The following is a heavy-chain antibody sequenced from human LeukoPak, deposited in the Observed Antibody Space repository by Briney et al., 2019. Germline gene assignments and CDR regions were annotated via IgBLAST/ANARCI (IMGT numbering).Heavy chain of an antibody. CDR3: ARGEDTAYYYYMDV. CDR2: MNPNSGNT. D-gene: IGHD5-18*01. V-gene: IGHV1-8*01. J-gene: IGHJ6*03. CDR1: GYTFTSYD. Sequence: ASVKVSCKASGYTFTSYDINRVRQATGQGLEWMGWMNPNSGNTGYAQKFQGRVTMTRNTSISTAYMELSSLRSEDTAVYYCARGEDTAYYYYMDVWGKGTTVTISS.